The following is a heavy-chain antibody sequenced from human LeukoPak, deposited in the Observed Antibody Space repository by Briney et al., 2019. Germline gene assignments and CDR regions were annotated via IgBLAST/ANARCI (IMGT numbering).Heavy chain of an antibody. CDR2: IYYSGST. Sequence: SETLSLTCTVSGGSITSYYWSWMRQPPGKGLEWIGYIYYSGSTSYNPSLKSRVTISVDTSKNQFSLKLSSVTAADTAVYYCARLYDSRAYLFDYWGQGTLVTVSS. J-gene: IGHJ4*02. D-gene: IGHD3-22*01. CDR3: ARLYDSRAYLFDY. CDR1: GGSITSYY. V-gene: IGHV4-59*08.